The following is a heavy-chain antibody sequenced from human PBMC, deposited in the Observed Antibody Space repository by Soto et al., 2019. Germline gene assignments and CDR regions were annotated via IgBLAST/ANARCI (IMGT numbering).Heavy chain of an antibody. J-gene: IGHJ6*02. D-gene: IGHD4-17*01. Sequence: PSDTLSLISAVSGGSFSGYYWSWFRHPPGKGLEWIGKINHSGITNYNSSFMSRVTISLETSKNQFSLNLISVTAADTAVYYCARTMLFVASTTAYYYFCLDVAGQVTSVT. V-gene: IGHV4-34*01. CDR1: GGSFSGYY. CDR2: INHSGIT. CDR3: ARTMLFVASTTAYYYFCLDV.